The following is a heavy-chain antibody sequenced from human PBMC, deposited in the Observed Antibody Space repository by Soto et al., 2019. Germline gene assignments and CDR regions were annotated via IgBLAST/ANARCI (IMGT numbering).Heavy chain of an antibody. CDR1: GFSLSTRGVG. J-gene: IGHJ4*02. Sequence: QITLNESGPPLARPTQTLTLTCTFSGFSLSTRGVGVGWIRQPPGKALEWLALLYWDDDERYSPSLMSRLTITKDTSKNQVFLTMTNVDPVDTATYYCAHRPRGFTYFFDYWGQGTLVTVSS. CDR3: AHRPRGFTYFFDY. V-gene: IGHV2-5*02. CDR2: LYWDDDE.